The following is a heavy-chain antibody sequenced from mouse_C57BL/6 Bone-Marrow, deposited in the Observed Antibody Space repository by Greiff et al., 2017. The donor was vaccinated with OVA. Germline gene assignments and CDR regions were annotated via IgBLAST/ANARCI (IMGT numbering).Heavy chain of an antibody. V-gene: IGHV5-12*01. J-gene: IGHJ4*01. CDR1: GFTFSDFY. CDR2: ISNGGGST. Sequence: EVKLVESGGGLVQPGGSLKLSCAASGFTFSDFYMYWIRQTPEKRLEWVAYISNGGGSTYYPDTVKCLFTISRDNAKNTLYLQMSRLKSEDTAMYYCARLYSMDYWGQGTSVTVSS. CDR3: ARLYSMDY.